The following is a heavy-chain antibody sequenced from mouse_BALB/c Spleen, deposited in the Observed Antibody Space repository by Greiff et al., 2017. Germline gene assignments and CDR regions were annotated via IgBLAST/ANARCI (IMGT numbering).Heavy chain of an antibody. V-gene: IGHV1-14*01. CDR1: GYTFTSYV. D-gene: IGHD2-10*01. J-gene: IGHJ3*01. CDR3: ATYYAMAWFAY. CDR2: INPYNDGT. Sequence: EVQLQQSGPELVKPGASVKMSCKASGYTFTSYVMHWVKQKPGQGLEWIGYINPYNDGTKYNEKFKGKATLTSDKSSSTAYMELSSLTSEDSAVYYCATYYAMAWFAYWGQGTLVTVSA.